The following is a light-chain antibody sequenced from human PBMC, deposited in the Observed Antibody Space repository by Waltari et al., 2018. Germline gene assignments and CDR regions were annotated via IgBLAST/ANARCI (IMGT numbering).Light chain of an antibody. J-gene: IGLJ2*01. CDR2: DVT. CDR3: CSHAGSTTFVV. CDR1: NSHVGAYHY. V-gene: IGLV2-23*02. Sequence: QSALTQPASVSGSPGQSITISCIGTNSHVGAYHYVSWYQQHPGKAPKLIIYDVTKWPSGVSNRFSGSKSGNTASLTISGLQAEDEADYYCCSHAGSTTFVVFGGGTKLTVL.